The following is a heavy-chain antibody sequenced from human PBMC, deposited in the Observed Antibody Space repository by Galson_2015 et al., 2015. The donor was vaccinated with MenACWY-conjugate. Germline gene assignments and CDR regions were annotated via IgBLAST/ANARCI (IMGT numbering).Heavy chain of an antibody. CDR3: ARRPPRDIGGGFGI. J-gene: IGHJ3*02. D-gene: IGHD2-15*01. V-gene: IGHV4-39*01. CDR2: IHQSGGT. Sequence: ETLSLTCTVSGGSISSYDLYCGWFRQPPGKGLEWIGNIHQSGGTYHNPSLKSRITTSVDTSKNQFSLNLASVTAADTAVYYCARRPPRDIGGGFGIWGQGTLVTVSS. CDR1: GGSISSYDLY.